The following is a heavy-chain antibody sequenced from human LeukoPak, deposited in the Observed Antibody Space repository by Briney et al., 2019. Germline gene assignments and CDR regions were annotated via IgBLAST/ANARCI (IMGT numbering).Heavy chain of an antibody. J-gene: IGHJ3*02. CDR3: ARDVGPQSSGAFDI. Sequence: GGSLRLSCATSGFTFSSYGMHWVRQAPGKGLEWVAVIWYDGSNKYYADSVKGRFTISRDNSKNTLYLQMNSLRAEDTAVYYCARDVGPQSSGAFDIWDQGTMVTVSS. CDR2: IWYDGSNK. V-gene: IGHV3-33*01. CDR1: GFTFSSYG. D-gene: IGHD1-26*01.